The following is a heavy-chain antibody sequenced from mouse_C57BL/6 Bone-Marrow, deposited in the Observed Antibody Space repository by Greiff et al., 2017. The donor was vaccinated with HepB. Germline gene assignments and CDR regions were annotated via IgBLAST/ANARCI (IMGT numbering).Heavy chain of an antibody. CDR1: GFSLSTFGIG. CDR2: IWWDDDK. Sequence: QVSLKVSGPGILQPSQTLRLTCSFSGFSLSTFGIGVGWIRQPSGKGLEWLAHIWWDDDKYYNPALKSRLTISKDTSKNQVFLKIANVDTADTATYYCARIGPYYYGSSSDYWGQGTTLTVSS. CDR3: ARIGPYYYGSSSDY. J-gene: IGHJ2*01. D-gene: IGHD1-1*01. V-gene: IGHV8-8*01.